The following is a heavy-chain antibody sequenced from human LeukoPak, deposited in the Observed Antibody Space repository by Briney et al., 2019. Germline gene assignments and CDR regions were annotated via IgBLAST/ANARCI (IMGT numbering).Heavy chain of an antibody. Sequence: ASVKVSCKASGYTFTSYGISWVRQAPGQGLEWMGWINPNSGGTNYAQKFQGRVTMTRDTSISTAYMELSRLRSDDTAVYYCARVGYYDSSAKGHWGQGTLVTVSS. D-gene: IGHD3-22*01. CDR2: INPNSGGT. J-gene: IGHJ4*02. CDR3: ARVGYYDSSAKGH. V-gene: IGHV1-2*02. CDR1: GYTFTSYG.